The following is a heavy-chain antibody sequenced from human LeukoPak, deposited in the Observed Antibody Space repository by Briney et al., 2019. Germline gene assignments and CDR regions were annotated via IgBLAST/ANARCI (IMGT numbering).Heavy chain of an antibody. CDR2: IIPIFGTA. D-gene: IGHD2-21*02. Sequence: SVKVSCKASGGTFSSYAISWVRQAPGQGLEWMGSIIPIFGTANYAQKFQGRVTITTDESTSTAYMELSSLRSEDTAVYYCARGCGGDCSSAFDIWGQGTMVTVSS. CDR3: ARGCGGDCSSAFDI. CDR1: GGTFSSYA. V-gene: IGHV1-69*05. J-gene: IGHJ3*02.